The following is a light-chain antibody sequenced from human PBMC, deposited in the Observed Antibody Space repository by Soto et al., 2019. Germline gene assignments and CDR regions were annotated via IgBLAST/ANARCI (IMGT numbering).Light chain of an antibody. CDR2: EVS. CDR1: SSDVGGYNY. Sequence: QYALTQPASVSGSPGQSITISCTGTSSDVGGYNYVSWYQQHPGKAPKLMINEVSNRPSGVSNRFSGSKSGNTASPTISGLQAEDEADYYCSSYTSSSTPYVFGTGTKLTVL. V-gene: IGLV2-14*01. J-gene: IGLJ1*01. CDR3: SSYTSSSTPYV.